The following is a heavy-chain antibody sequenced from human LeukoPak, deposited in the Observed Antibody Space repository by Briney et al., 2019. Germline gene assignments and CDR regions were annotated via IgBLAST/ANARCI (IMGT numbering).Heavy chain of an antibody. D-gene: IGHD1-26*01. Sequence: PGGSLRLSCAASRFTVSSNYMTWVRQAPGKGLEWVSSISSSGTYIYYADSMKGRFTISRDNAKNSLYLQMDSLRAEDTAVYYCARPRGWERRWYFDLWGRGTLVTVSS. J-gene: IGHJ2*01. CDR3: ARPRGWERRWYFDL. CDR1: RFTVSSNY. CDR2: ISSSGTYI. V-gene: IGHV3-21*01.